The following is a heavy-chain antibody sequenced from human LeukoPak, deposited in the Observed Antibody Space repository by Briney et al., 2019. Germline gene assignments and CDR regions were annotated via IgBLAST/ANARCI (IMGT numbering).Heavy chain of an antibody. D-gene: IGHD1-14*01. CDR1: GYTFTGYY. CDR2: INPNSGGT. J-gene: IGHJ6*03. CDR3: ARRYYDYYYMDV. Sequence: ASVKVSCKASGYTFTGYYMHWVRQAPGQGLEWMGWINPNSGGTNYAQKFQGRVTMTRDTSISTAYMELSRLRSDDTAVYYCARRYYDYYYMDVWGKGTTVTISS. V-gene: IGHV1-2*02.